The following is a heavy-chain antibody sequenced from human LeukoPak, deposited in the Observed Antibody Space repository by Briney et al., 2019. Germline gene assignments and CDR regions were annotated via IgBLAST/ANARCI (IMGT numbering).Heavy chain of an antibody. V-gene: IGHV3-66*01. CDR3: ATIDY. J-gene: IGHJ4*02. Sequence: GGSLRLSCEDSGFTFRSYEMNWVRQAAGKGLEWVSVIYSGGSTYYADSVKGRFTISRDNSKNTLYLQMNSLRAEDTAVYYCATIDYWGQGTLVTVSS. CDR1: GFTFRSYE. CDR2: IYSGGST.